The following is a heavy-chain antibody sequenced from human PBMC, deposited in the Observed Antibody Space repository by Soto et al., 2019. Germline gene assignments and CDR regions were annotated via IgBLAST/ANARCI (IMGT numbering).Heavy chain of an antibody. CDR1: GFTFDDYA. D-gene: IGHD2-2*01. CDR3: AKDTGGVVVKSPTFDY. V-gene: IGHV3-9*01. CDR2: ISWNSGSI. J-gene: IGHJ4*02. Sequence: EVQLVESGGGLVQPGRSLRLSCAASGFTFDDYAMHWVRQAPGKGLEWVSGISWNSGSIGYADSVKGRFTISRDNAKNSLYLQMNSLRAEDTALYYCAKDTGGVVVKSPTFDYWGQGTLVTVSS.